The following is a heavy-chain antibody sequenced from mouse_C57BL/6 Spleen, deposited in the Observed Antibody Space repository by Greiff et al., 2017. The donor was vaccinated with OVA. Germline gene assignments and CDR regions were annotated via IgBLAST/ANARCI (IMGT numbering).Heavy chain of an antibody. V-gene: IGHV3-6*01. Sequence: EPGPGLVKPSQSLSLTCSVTGYSIPSGYYWYWIRQFPGNQLEWMGFLSYDGSNNYNPSLNNLISITRDTSKNQFFLKWNSLTTEDTATYYCARVYDYDGCAYWGQGTLVTVSA. CDR1: GYSIPSGYY. CDR3: ARVYDYDGCAY. J-gene: IGHJ3*01. D-gene: IGHD2-4*01. CDR2: LSYDGSN.